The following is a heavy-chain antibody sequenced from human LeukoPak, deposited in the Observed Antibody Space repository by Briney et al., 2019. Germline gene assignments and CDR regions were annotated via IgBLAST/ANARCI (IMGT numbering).Heavy chain of an antibody. D-gene: IGHD2-15*01. CDR2: IRFDASDK. CDR3: GKDLDCSGGTCHKTVDY. V-gene: IGHV3-30*02. CDR1: GFTFSAFG. J-gene: IGHJ4*02. Sequence: GGSLRLSCAASGFTFSAFGMHWVRQAPGKGPEWVAFIRFDASDKFYADSVKGRFTISRDNSKNTLHLQMNSLSSEDTAVYYCGKDLDCSGGTCHKTVDYGGRGTLVTVSS.